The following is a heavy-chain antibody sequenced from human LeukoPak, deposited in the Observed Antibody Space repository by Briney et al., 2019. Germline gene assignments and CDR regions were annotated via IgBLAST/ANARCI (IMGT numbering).Heavy chain of an antibody. D-gene: IGHD1-14*01. CDR2: IYYSGNT. CDR1: GGFISSYY. V-gene: IGHV4-59*08. Sequence: SETLSLTCAVSGGFISSYYWSWIRQPPGKGLEWIAYIYYSGNTNYNPSFKGRVTISVDTSKNQFSLKLSSLAAADTAIYYCARQPPATAAFDIWGKGTMVTVSS. J-gene: IGHJ3*02. CDR3: ARQPPATAAFDI.